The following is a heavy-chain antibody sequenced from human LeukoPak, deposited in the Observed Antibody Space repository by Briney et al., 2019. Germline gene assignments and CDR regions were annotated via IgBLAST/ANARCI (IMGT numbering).Heavy chain of an antibody. CDR1: GFTFSSYS. Sequence: GGSLRLSCAASGFTFSSYSMNWVRQAPGKGLEWVSPISSSSYIYYADSVKGRFTVSRDNAKNSLYLQMNSLRAEDTAVYYCARVRSSWYYFDYWGQGTLVTVSP. CDR3: ARVRSSWYYFDY. CDR2: ISSSSYI. D-gene: IGHD6-13*01. V-gene: IGHV3-21*01. J-gene: IGHJ4*02.